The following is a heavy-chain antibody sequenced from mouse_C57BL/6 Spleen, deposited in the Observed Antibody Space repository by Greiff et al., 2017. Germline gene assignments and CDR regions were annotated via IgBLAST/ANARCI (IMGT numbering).Heavy chain of an antibody. CDR1: GFTFSDYG. CDR2: ISSGSSTI. Sequence: VQLKESGGGLVKPGGSLKLSCAASGFTFSDYGMHWVRQAPEKGLEWVAYISSGSSTIYYADTVKGRFTISRDNAKNTLFLQMTSLRSEDTAMYYCARWGYYAMDYWGQGTSVTVSS. V-gene: IGHV5-17*01. CDR3: ARWGYYAMDY. J-gene: IGHJ4*01.